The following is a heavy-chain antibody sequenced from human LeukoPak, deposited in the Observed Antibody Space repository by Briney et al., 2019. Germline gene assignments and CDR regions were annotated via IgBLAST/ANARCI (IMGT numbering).Heavy chain of an antibody. CDR1: GFTFSSYG. CDR2: IWYDGSDK. Sequence: PGGSLRLSCAASGFTFSSYGMRWVRQAPGKGLEWVAVIWYDGSDKYYADSVKGRFTISRYNSKTTLYLQMNSLRAEDTAVYYCARDPGYDAFDIWGQGTMVTVSS. J-gene: IGHJ3*02. D-gene: IGHD3-22*01. CDR3: ARDPGYDAFDI. V-gene: IGHV3-33*01.